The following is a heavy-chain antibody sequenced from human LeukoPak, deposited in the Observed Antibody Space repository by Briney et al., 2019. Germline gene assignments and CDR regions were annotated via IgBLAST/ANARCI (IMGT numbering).Heavy chain of an antibody. CDR3: ARGVPVTTIPYYYYFMDV. CDR2: INLKSGGT. V-gene: IGHV1-2*02. Sequence: ASVTVSCKASGYTFTGYYMHWVRQAPGQGLEWMGWINLKSGGTNYAGKFQGRVTMTRDTTTSTAYMDLSRLRSVDTAVYYCARGVPVTTIPYYYYFMDVWGKGTTVTVSS. D-gene: IGHD4-17*01. J-gene: IGHJ6*03. CDR1: GYTFTGYY.